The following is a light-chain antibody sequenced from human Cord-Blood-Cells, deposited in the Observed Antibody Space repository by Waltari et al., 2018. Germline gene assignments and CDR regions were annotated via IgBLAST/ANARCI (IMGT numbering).Light chain of an antibody. Sequence: EIVLTQSPGTLSLYPGDRATLSCRASQSVSSSYLAWYQQKPGQAPRLLIYGASSRATGIPDRFSGSGSGTDFTLTISRLEPEDFAVYYCQQYGSSPPWTFGQGTKVEIK. CDR2: GAS. V-gene: IGKV3-20*01. CDR3: QQYGSSPPWT. J-gene: IGKJ1*01. CDR1: QSVSSSY.